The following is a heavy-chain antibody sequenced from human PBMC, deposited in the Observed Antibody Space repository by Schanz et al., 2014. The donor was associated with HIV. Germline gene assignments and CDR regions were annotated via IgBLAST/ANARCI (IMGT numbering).Heavy chain of an antibody. J-gene: IGHJ6*02. CDR1: GFNFNNYA. Sequence: EVQLLESGGGLEQPGGSLRLSCAASGFNFNNYAMTWVRQAPGKGLEWVSSISESGGRTYYADSVNGRFTISRDNSKNTLYLQMDSLRAEDTAVYYCATELVFSGSYSYYYDMDVWGQGTTVTVSS. CDR2: ISESGGRT. V-gene: IGHV3-23*01. CDR3: ATELVFSGSYSYYYDMDV. D-gene: IGHD3-10*01.